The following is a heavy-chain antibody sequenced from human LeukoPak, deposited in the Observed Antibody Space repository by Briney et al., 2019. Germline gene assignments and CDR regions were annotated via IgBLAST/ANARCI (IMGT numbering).Heavy chain of an antibody. CDR2: IYYSGST. V-gene: IGHV4-39*07. Sequence: SETLSLTCTVCGDSISYHYWGWIRQPPGKGLEWIGTIYYSGSTYYNPSLKSRVTISVDTSKNQFSLKLSSVTAADTAVYYCARVPTVTFFDYWGQGTLVTVSS. J-gene: IGHJ4*02. CDR3: ARVPTVTFFDY. CDR1: GDSISYHY. D-gene: IGHD4-17*01.